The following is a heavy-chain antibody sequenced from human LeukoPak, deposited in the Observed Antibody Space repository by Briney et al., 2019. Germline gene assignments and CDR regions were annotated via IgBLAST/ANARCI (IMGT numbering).Heavy chain of an antibody. Sequence: GRSLRLSCAASGFTFDDYAMHWVRQAPGKGLEWVSGISWNSGSIGYADSVKGRFTISRDNAKNSLYLQMTSLRAEDTALYYCAKDILTAAGQATQLDYWGQGTLVTVSS. V-gene: IGHV3-9*01. D-gene: IGHD6-13*01. CDR1: GFTFDDYA. J-gene: IGHJ4*02. CDR3: AKDILTAAGQATQLDY. CDR2: ISWNSGSI.